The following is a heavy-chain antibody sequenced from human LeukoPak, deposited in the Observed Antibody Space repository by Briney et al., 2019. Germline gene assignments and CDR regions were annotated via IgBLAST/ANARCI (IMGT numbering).Heavy chain of an antibody. Sequence: GGSLRLSCAASGFTFSTYWMGWVRQAPGKGLEWVANIKEDGSEKHYVDSVKGRFTISRDNAKKSLYLQMNSLRAEDTAVYYCAKGFAGRRTQSMDVWGKGTTVTVSS. J-gene: IGHJ6*04. CDR1: GFTFSTYW. D-gene: IGHD3-16*01. V-gene: IGHV3-7*01. CDR3: AKGFAGRRTQSMDV. CDR2: IKEDGSEK.